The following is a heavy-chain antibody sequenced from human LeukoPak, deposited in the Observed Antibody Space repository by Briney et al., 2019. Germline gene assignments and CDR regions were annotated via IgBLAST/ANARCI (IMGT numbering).Heavy chain of an antibody. CDR3: AREGSGGNWFDP. CDR1: GASICSTRDY. Sequence: PSGTPSVTRTVSGASICSTRDYWGWLRHPPGTGLEWDGIIYYSGSTYYNPSIKSRVTISVDTSKKQFSLKLSSVTAADTAVYYCAREGSGGNWFDPWGQGTLVTVSS. D-gene: IGHD3-10*01. J-gene: IGHJ5*02. V-gene: IGHV4-39*07. CDR2: IYYSGST.